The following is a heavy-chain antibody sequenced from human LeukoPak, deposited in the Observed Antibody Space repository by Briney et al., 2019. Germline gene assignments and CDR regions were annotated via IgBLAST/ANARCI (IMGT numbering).Heavy chain of an antibody. D-gene: IGHD3-10*01. J-gene: IGHJ4*02. CDR3: ARVSEFFDY. Sequence: SETLSLTCSVSGGSISSSSYYWGWIRQPPGKGLEWIGSIYYSGSTYYNPSLKSRVTISVDTSKNQFSLKLSSVTAADTAVYYCARVSEFFDYWGQGTLVTVSS. CDR2: IYYSGST. V-gene: IGHV4-39*07. CDR1: GGSISSSSYY.